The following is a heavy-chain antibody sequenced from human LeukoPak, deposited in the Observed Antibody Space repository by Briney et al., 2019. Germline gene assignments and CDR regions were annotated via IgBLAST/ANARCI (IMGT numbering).Heavy chain of an antibody. Sequence: PGGSLRLSCAASGFTFSSYAMSWVRQAPGKGLEWVSAISGSGGSTYYADSVKGRFTISRDNSKNTLYLQMNSLRAEDTAVYYCAKGSPWFTMIVVVPFDYWGQGTLVTASS. J-gene: IGHJ4*02. V-gene: IGHV3-23*01. CDR2: ISGSGGST. CDR1: GFTFSSYA. CDR3: AKGSPWFTMIVVVPFDY. D-gene: IGHD3-22*01.